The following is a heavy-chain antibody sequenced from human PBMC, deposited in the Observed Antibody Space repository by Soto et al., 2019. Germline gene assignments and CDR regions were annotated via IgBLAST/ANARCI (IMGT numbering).Heavy chain of an antibody. CDR3: ARVTAMVKMYDY. Sequence: SETLSLTCAVYGGSFSGYYWSWIRQPPGKGLEWIGEINHSGSTNYNPSLKSRVTISVDTSKNQFSLKLSSVTAADTAVYYCARVTAMVKMYDYWGQGTLVTVSS. D-gene: IGHD5-18*01. J-gene: IGHJ4*02. CDR2: INHSGST. V-gene: IGHV4-34*01. CDR1: GGSFSGYY.